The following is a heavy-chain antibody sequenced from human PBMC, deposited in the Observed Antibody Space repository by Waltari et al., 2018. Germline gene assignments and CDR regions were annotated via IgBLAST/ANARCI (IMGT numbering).Heavy chain of an antibody. V-gene: IGHV1-69*01. CDR2: IIPISGTA. CDR1: GGTFSSYA. CDR3: ARGHCSSTSCYRYWFDP. D-gene: IGHD2-2*01. J-gene: IGHJ5*02. Sequence: QVQLVQSGAEVKKPGSSVKVSCKASGGTFSSYAISWVRQAPGQGLEWMGGIIPISGTANYAQKFQGRVTITADESTRTAYMELSSLRSEDTAVYYCARGHCSSTSCYRYWFDPWGQGTLVTVSS.